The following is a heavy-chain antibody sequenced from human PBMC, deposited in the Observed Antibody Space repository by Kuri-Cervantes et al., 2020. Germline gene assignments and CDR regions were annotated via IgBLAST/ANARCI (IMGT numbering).Heavy chain of an antibody. Sequence: GESLKISCAASGFTFSSYAISWVRQAPGKGLEWVSAISGSGGSTYYADSVKGRFTISRDNSKNTLYLQMNSLRAEDTAVYYCAKDRLSYSSSWDDAFDIWGQGTMVTVSS. CDR3: AKDRLSYSSSWDDAFDI. CDR2: ISGSGGST. D-gene: IGHD6-13*01. V-gene: IGHV3-23*01. J-gene: IGHJ3*02. CDR1: GFTFSSYA.